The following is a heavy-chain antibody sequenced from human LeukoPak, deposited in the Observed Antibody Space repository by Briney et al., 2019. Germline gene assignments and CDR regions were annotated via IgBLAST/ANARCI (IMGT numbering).Heavy chain of an antibody. CDR2: IYYSGST. J-gene: IGHJ4*02. CDR3: ARGYGGNQGDY. D-gene: IGHD4-23*01. V-gene: IGHV4-59*01. Sequence: PSETLSLTCTVSGGSISSYYWSWIRQPPGKGLEWIGYIYYSGSTNYNPSLKSRVTISVDTSKNQFSLKLSPVTAADTAVYYCARGYGGNQGDYWGQGTLVTVSS. CDR1: GGSISSYY.